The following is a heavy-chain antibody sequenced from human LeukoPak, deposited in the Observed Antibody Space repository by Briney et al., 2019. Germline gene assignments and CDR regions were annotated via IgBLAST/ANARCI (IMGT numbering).Heavy chain of an antibody. CDR3: ARGATISETGYFDF. CDR1: GGSFSRYY. D-gene: IGHD5-24*01. CDR2: IDHRGDT. V-gene: IGHV4-34*01. Sequence: PSETLSLTCAVYGGSFSRYYWSWIRQSPGKGLERIAEIDHRGDTNYNPSVKSRVTISVDTSKNQFSLKVRSLSAADTAVYYCARGATISETGYFDFWGQGTLVTVSS. J-gene: IGHJ4*03.